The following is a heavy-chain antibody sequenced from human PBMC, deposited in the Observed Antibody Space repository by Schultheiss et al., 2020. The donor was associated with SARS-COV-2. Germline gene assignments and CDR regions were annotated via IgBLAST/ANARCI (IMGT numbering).Heavy chain of an antibody. CDR3: ARGGLLWFGVDL. V-gene: IGHV4-61*01. CDR2: IYYSGST. J-gene: IGHJ2*01. CDR1: GGSISSGSYY. Sequence: SETLSLTCTVSGGSISSGSYYWSWIRQPPGKGLEWIGYIYYSGSTNYNPSLKSRVTISVDTSKNQFSLKLSSVTAADTAVYYCARGGLLWFGVDLWGRGTLVTVSS. D-gene: IGHD3-10*01.